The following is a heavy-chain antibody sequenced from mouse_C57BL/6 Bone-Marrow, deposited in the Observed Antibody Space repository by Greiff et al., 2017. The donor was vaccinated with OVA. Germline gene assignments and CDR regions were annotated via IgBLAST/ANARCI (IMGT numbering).Heavy chain of an antibody. V-gene: IGHV1-81*01. CDR2: IYPRSGNT. D-gene: IGHD1-1*01. CDR1: GYTFTSYG. Sequence: VQLQQSGAELARPGASVKLSCKASGYTFTSYGISWVKQSTGQGLEWIGEIYPRSGNTYYNEKFKGKATLTADKSSSTAYMELRSLTSEDSAVYFCARPLITTVDYWGQGTSVTVSS. J-gene: IGHJ4*01. CDR3: ARPLITTVDY.